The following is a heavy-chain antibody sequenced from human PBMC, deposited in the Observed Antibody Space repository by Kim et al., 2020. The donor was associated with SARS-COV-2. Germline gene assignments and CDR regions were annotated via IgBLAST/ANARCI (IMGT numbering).Heavy chain of an antibody. J-gene: IGHJ6*02. CDR1: GGSISSSSYY. CDR3: ARHITDSSSWYSQHQWNYYYYYGMDV. Sequence: SETLSLTCTVSGGSISSSSYYWGWIRQPPGKGLEWIGSIYYSGSTYYNPSLKSRVTISVDTSKNQFSLKLSSVTAADTAVYYCARHITDSSSWYSQHQWNYYYYYGMDVWGQGTTVTVSS. CDR2: IYYSGST. D-gene: IGHD6-13*01. V-gene: IGHV4-39*01.